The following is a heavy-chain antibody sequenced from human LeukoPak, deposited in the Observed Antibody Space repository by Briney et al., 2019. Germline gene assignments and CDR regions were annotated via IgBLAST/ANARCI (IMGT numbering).Heavy chain of an antibody. CDR1: GYTFTSYG. D-gene: IGHD6-13*01. CDR3: ARERGYSSSWPFDY. CDR2: ISAYNGNT. Sequence: ASVNVSCKASGYTFTSYGISWVRQAPGQGLEWMGWISAYNGNTNYAQKLQGRVTMTTDTSTSTAYMELRSLRSDDTAVYYCARERGYSSSWPFDYWGQGTLVTVSS. J-gene: IGHJ4*02. V-gene: IGHV1-18*01.